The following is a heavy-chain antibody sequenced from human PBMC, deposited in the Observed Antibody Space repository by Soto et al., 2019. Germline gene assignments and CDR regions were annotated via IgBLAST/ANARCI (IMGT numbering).Heavy chain of an antibody. Sequence: GGSLRLSCAASGFSFAGYALTWVRLAPGKGLEWVASISGGGGSTYYTDSVKGRFSISRDNSNRVVYLQMGSLTAGDTAVYYCAKTETFNGYYNAFDYWGQGTRVTVSS. CDR1: GFSFAGYA. CDR2: ISGGGGST. J-gene: IGHJ4*02. CDR3: AKTETFNGYYNAFDY. D-gene: IGHD3-9*01. V-gene: IGHV3-23*01.